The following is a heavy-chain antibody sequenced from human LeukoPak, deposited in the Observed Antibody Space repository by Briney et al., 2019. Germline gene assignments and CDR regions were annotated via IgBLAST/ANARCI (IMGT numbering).Heavy chain of an antibody. CDR1: GGSISSYY. D-gene: IGHD1-14*01. V-gene: IGHV4-59*01. Sequence: ASETLSLTCTVSGGSISSYYWSWIRQPPGKGLEWIGYIYYSGSTNYSPSLKSRVTISVDTSKNQFSLKLSSVTAADTAVYYCARYGLARAGRWFDPWGQGTLVTVSS. J-gene: IGHJ5*02. CDR2: IYYSGST. CDR3: ARYGLARAGRWFDP.